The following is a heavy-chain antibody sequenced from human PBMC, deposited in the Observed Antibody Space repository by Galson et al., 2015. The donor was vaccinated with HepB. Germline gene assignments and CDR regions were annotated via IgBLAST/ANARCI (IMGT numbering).Heavy chain of an antibody. Sequence: SVKVSCKASGYTFTSYDINWVRQATGQGLEWMGWMNPNSGNTGYAQKFQGRVTMTRNTSISTAYMELSSLRSEDTAVYYCARGNIAAAGTFDYWGQGTLVTVSS. J-gene: IGHJ4*02. CDR2: MNPNSGNT. CDR3: ARGNIAAAGTFDY. CDR1: GYTFTSYD. V-gene: IGHV1-8*01. D-gene: IGHD6-13*01.